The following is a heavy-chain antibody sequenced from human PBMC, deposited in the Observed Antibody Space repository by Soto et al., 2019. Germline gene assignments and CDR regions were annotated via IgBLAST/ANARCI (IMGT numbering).Heavy chain of an antibody. CDR3: ATMGTPVTGLYYFDP. Sequence: PSETLSLTCTVSGGSMSSGIYYWSWIRQPPGKGLECIGFTSYSGTTYYNTSLWSRVSMSVDTSKNQFSLHVNSVTAADTAVYYCATMGTPVTGLYYFDPLGQGTLVT. CDR2: TSYSGTT. V-gene: IGHV4-30-4*01. D-gene: IGHD4-17*01. J-gene: IGHJ4*02. CDR1: GGSMSSGIYY.